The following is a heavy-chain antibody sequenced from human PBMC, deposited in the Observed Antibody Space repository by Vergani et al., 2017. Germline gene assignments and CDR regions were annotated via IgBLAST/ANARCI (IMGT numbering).Heavy chain of an antibody. J-gene: IGHJ4*02. CDR2: INHSGST. D-gene: IGHD3-9*01. V-gene: IGHV4-34*01. CDR1: GGSFSNYY. CDR3: ARGRRTGYFDANDY. Sequence: QVQLQQWGAGLLKPSETLSLTCAVYGGSFSNYYWSWIRQPPGKGLEWIGEINHSGSTNYNPSLKSRVTISVDTSKNQFSLKLISVTAADTAVYYCARGRRTGYFDANDYWGQGTLVTVSS.